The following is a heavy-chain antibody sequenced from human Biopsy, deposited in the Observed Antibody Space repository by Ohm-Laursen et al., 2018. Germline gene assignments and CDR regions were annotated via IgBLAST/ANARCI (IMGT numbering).Heavy chain of an antibody. V-gene: IGHV3-33*06. Sequence: SLRLSCTAPGFAFNNAWMTWVRQAPGKGLEWVAFIWYDGNNKYYADSVKGRFTISRDNSENTLYLQMNSLRDEDTAVYYCAKQGATILSSFDSWGQGTLVTVSS. CDR3: AKQGATILSSFDS. D-gene: IGHD3-9*01. CDR2: IWYDGNNK. CDR1: GFAFNNAW. J-gene: IGHJ5*01.